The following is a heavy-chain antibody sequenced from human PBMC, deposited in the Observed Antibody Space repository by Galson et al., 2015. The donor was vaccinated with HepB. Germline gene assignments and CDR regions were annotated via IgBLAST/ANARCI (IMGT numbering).Heavy chain of an antibody. Sequence: SLRLSCAASGLTFSSYSMNWVRQAPGKGLEWVSSISSSSSYIYYADSVKGRFTISRDNAKNSLYLQMNSLRAEDTAVYYCAILLIAAAGTGYYYGMDVWGQGTTVTVSS. J-gene: IGHJ6*02. V-gene: IGHV3-21*01. CDR3: AILLIAAAGTGYYYGMDV. CDR1: GLTFSSYS. D-gene: IGHD6-13*01. CDR2: ISSSSSYI.